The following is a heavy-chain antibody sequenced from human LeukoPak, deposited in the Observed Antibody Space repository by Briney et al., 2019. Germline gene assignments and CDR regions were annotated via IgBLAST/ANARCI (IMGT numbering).Heavy chain of an antibody. CDR1: GYTFTSYY. CDR2: INPSGGST. Sequence: ASVKVSCKASGYTFTSYYMHWVRQAPGQGLEWMGIINPSGGSTSYAQKFQGRVTMTWDTSTSTVYMELSSLRSEDTAVYYCARDYLIARVARAAIGPISDYWGQGTLVTVSS. CDR3: ARDYLIARVARAAIGPISDY. V-gene: IGHV1-46*01. D-gene: IGHD2-2*01. J-gene: IGHJ4*02.